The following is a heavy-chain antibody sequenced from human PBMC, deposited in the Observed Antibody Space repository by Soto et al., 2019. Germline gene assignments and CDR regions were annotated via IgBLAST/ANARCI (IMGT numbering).Heavy chain of an antibody. J-gene: IGHJ6*02. CDR1: GGSISSYY. D-gene: IGHD3-3*01. CDR2: IYYSGST. V-gene: IGHV4-59*01. CDR3: ARDPGHDXWSGYPGSFYYYYGMDV. Sequence: PSETLSLTCTVSGGSISSYYWSWVRQPPGKGLEWIGYIYYSGSTNYNPSLKSRVTISVDTSKNQFSLKLSSVTAADTAVYYCARDPGHDXWSGYPGSFYYYYGMDVWGQGTTVTVSS.